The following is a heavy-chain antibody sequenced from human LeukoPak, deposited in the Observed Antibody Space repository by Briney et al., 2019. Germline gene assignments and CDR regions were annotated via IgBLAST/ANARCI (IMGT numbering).Heavy chain of an antibody. Sequence: ASVKVSCKASGYTFTSYGISWVRQAPGQGLEWMGWISAYNGNTNYAQKLQGRVTMTTDTSTSTAYMELRSLRSDDTAVYYCAIGNLRYSSGWYGPDYWGQGTLVTVSS. CDR1: GYTFTSYG. J-gene: IGHJ4*02. D-gene: IGHD6-19*01. CDR2: ISAYNGNT. CDR3: AIGNLRYSSGWYGPDY. V-gene: IGHV1-18*01.